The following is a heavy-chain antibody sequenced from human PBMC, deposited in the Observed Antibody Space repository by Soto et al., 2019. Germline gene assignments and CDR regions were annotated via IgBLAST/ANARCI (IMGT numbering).Heavy chain of an antibody. CDR3: ARGKSGYLTFDY. J-gene: IGHJ4*02. CDR2: VYSGSAT. V-gene: IGHV3-53*01. Sequence: VGSLRLSCAASGFIVSDNYMNWVRQAPGKGLEWLSVVYSGSATYYADSVKGRFTISRDNSKNTVFLQMNSLRVEDTAVYYCARGKSGYLTFDYWGQGTLVTVSS. D-gene: IGHD3-22*01. CDR1: GFIVSDNY.